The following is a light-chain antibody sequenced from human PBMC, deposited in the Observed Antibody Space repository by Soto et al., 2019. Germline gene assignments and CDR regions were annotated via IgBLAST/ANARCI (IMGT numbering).Light chain of an antibody. CDR3: QQRVNWPPT. CDR2: DAS. CDR1: QSVSDY. J-gene: IGKJ4*01. Sequence: VLTQSPARLSLSPGERATLSCRAGQSVSDYLAWYQQKPGQPPRLLFFDASNRPTGVPDRFSAGGSGTDFTLIISSLEPEDFAVYYCQQRVNWPPTFGGGTKVEI. V-gene: IGKV3-11*01.